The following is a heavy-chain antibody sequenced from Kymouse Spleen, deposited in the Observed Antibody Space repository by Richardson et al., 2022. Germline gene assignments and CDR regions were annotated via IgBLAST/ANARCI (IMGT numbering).Heavy chain of an antibody. CDR1: GFTFSSYW. V-gene: IGHV3-7*01. D-gene: IGHD3-3*01. CDR3: ARDRPDFWSGYYTLFDY. J-gene: IGHJ4*02. Sequence: EVQLVESGGGLVQPGGSLRLSCAASGFTFSSYWMSWVRQAPGKGLEWVANIKQDGSEKYYVDSVKGRFTISRDNAKNSLYLQMNSLRAEDTAVYYCARDRPDFWSGYYTLFDYWGQGTLVTVSS. CDR2: IKQDGSEK.